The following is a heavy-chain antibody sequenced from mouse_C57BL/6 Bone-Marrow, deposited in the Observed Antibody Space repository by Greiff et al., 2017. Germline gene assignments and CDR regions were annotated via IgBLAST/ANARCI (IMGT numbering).Heavy chain of an antibody. J-gene: IGHJ4*01. V-gene: IGHV1-69*01. Sequence: QVHVKQSGAELVMPGASVKLSCKASGYTFTSYWMHWVKQRPGQGLEWIGEIDPSDSYTNYNQKFKGKSTLTVDKSSSTAYMQLSSLTSEDSAVYYCARSDYYGSSYEDAMDYWGQGTSVTVSS. CDR1: GYTFTSYW. D-gene: IGHD1-1*01. CDR2: IDPSDSYT. CDR3: ARSDYYGSSYEDAMDY.